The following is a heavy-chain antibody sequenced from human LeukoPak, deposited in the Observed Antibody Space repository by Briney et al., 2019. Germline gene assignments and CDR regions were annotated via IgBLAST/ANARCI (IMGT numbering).Heavy chain of an antibody. D-gene: IGHD6-6*01. CDR1: GFTVSSNY. CDR3: ATGSFRSSLGGYFDY. J-gene: IGHJ4*02. CDR2: IYSGDNT. V-gene: IGHV3-53*04. Sequence: HPGGTLRLSCAASGFTVSSNYMSWVRQAPGKGLERVSVIYSGDNTNYADSVKGRFTISRHNSKNTLYLQMNSLRAEDTAVYYCATGSFRSSLGGYFDYWGQGTLVTVSS.